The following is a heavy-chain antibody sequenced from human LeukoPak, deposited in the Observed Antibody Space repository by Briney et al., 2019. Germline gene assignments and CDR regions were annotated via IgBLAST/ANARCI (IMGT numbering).Heavy chain of an antibody. J-gene: IGHJ5*02. Sequence: SETLSLTCTVSGGSISSSSYYWGWICQPPGKGLEWIGSIYYSGSTYYNPSLKSRVTISVDTSKNQFSLKLSSVTAADTAVYYCARRGYTYGWGWFDPWGQGTLVTVSS. D-gene: IGHD5-18*01. CDR1: GGSISSSSYY. V-gene: IGHV4-39*07. CDR2: IYYSGST. CDR3: ARRGYTYGWGWFDP.